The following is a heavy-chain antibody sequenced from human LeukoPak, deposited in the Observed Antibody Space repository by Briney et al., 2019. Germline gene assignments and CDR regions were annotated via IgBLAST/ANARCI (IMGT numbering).Heavy chain of an antibody. Sequence: PSETLSLTCTVSGASVSSDTYYWNWMRQPPGKGLEWIVYIYGSGSTDYHPSLKSRVTISVDSSLNHLSLKLTSVTPTDTAVYYCVANGEYWAQGTLVTVSS. CDR3: VANGEY. CDR2: IYGSGST. V-gene: IGHV4-61*03. CDR1: GASVSSDTYY. J-gene: IGHJ4*02.